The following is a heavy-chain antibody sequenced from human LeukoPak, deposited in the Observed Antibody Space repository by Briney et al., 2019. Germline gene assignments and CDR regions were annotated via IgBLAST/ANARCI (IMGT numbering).Heavy chain of an antibody. CDR2: INPNSGGT. V-gene: IGHV1-2*04. CDR1: GYTFTGYY. D-gene: IGHD2-2*01. J-gene: IGHJ4*02. Sequence: GASVKVSCKGSGYTFTGYYMHWVRQAPGQGLEWMGWINPNSGGTKYAQKFQGWVTMTRDTSISTAYMELSRLRSDDTAVYYCARVSLSSSWYLDYWGQGTLVTVSS. CDR3: ARVSLSSSWYLDY.